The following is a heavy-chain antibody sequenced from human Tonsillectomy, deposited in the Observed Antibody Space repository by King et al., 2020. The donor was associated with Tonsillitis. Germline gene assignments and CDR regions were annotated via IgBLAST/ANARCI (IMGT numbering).Heavy chain of an antibody. V-gene: IGHV3-74*01. D-gene: IGHD1-26*01. CDR2: TNSDGSST. CDR1: GFSFSSYW. Sequence: VQLVESGGGLVQPGGSLTLSCAASGFSFSSYWMHWVRQAPGKGLVWVSRTNSDGSSTTYADSVKGRFTISRDNAKNTLYLQMNSLVAEDTAVYYCARGYSGTYRIDYWGQGTLVTVSS. CDR3: ARGYSGTYRIDY. J-gene: IGHJ4*02.